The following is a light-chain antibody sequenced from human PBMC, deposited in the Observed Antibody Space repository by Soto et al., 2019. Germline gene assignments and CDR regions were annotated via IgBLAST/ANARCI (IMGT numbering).Light chain of an antibody. CDR2: GAS. CDR3: QKYSSSPHT. V-gene: IGKV3-20*01. J-gene: IGKJ2*01. Sequence: EIVLTQSPGTLSLSPGERATLSCRASQSLSSSYLAWYQQKPGQAPRLLIYGASSRATGVPDRFSGSGSGTDFILTISRLEPEDFAVYYCQKYSSSPHTFGQGTRLEIK. CDR1: QSLSSSY.